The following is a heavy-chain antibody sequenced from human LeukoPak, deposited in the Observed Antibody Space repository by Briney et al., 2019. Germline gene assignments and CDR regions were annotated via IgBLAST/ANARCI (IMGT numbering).Heavy chain of an antibody. CDR2: IGYDGTKT. CDR1: GFTFRTYG. CDR3: AKDRGSWSYGGFDY. Sequence: GGSLRLSCSSSGFTFRTYGLHLVRPAPGKGLEWGAFIGYDGTKTDYIDSVKGRFTISRDNSKNTLYLQMNSLRIEDTAVYYCAKDRGSWSYGGFDYWGQGILVTVSS. J-gene: IGHJ4*02. D-gene: IGHD1-26*01. V-gene: IGHV3-30*02.